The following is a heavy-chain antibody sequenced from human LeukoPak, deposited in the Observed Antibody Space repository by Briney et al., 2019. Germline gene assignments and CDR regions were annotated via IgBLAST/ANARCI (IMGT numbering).Heavy chain of an antibody. V-gene: IGHV3-20*04. CDR2: INWNGGST. D-gene: IGHD1-1*01. CDR1: GFKFDDYG. CDR3: ARGATGTTFDY. J-gene: IGHJ4*02. Sequence: GGSLRLSCAASGFKFDDYGMSWVRQAPGKGLEWVPGINWNGGSTGYADSVKGRFTIFRDNAKNSLYLQMNSLRAEDTAFYYCARGATGTTFDYWGQGTLVTVSS.